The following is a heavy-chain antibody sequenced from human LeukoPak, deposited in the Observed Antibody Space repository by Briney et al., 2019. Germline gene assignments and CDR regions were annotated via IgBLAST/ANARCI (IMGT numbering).Heavy chain of an antibody. CDR2: IYYSGST. CDR1: GGSISNSSYY. Sequence: SVTLSLTCSVSGGSISNSSYYWGWIRLPPGKGLEWIGTIYYSGSTYHNPSLKSRVIISVDTSKNQFSLKLSSVTAADTAVYYCARQRSKYYYENYWGQGTLVTVSS. J-gene: IGHJ4*02. CDR3: ARQRSKYYYENY. D-gene: IGHD3-22*01. V-gene: IGHV4-39*01.